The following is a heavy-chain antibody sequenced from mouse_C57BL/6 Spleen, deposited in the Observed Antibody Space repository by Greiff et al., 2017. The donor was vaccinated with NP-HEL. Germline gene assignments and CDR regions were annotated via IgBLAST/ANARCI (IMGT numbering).Heavy chain of an antibody. CDR2: IDPSDSYT. D-gene: IGHD2-4*01. CDR3: ATYDYDGGYAMDY. Sequence: VQLQQSGAELVRPGTSVKLSCKASGYTFTSYWMHWVKQRPGQGLEWIGVIDPSDSYTNYNQKFKGKATLTVDTSSSTAYMQLSSLTSEDSAVYYCATYDYDGGYAMDYWGQGTSVTVSS. J-gene: IGHJ4*01. V-gene: IGHV1-59*01. CDR1: GYTFTSYW.